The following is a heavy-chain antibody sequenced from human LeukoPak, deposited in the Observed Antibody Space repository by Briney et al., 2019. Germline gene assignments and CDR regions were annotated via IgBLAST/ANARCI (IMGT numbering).Heavy chain of an antibody. Sequence: ETLSLTCTVSGGSISSYYWSWIRQPPGKGLEWVANIKQDGSEKYYVDSVKGRFTISRDNAKNSLYLQMNSLRAEDTAVYYCARGGVRWFDPWGQGTLVTVSS. J-gene: IGHJ5*02. CDR3: ARGGVRWFDP. CDR2: IKQDGSEK. CDR1: GGSISSYY. V-gene: IGHV3-7*01.